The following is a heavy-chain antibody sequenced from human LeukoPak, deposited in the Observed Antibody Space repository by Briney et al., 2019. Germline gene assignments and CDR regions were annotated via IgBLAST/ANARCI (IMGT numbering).Heavy chain of an antibody. D-gene: IGHD6-19*01. Sequence: ASVKISCKASGYTFTSYGISWVRQAPGQGLEWMGWISAYNGNTNYAQKLQGRVTMTTDTSTSTAYMELRSLRSDDTAVYYCARDPAGTSAFDIWGQGTMVTVSS. CDR2: ISAYNGNT. J-gene: IGHJ3*02. CDR1: GYTFTSYG. CDR3: ARDPAGTSAFDI. V-gene: IGHV1-18*01.